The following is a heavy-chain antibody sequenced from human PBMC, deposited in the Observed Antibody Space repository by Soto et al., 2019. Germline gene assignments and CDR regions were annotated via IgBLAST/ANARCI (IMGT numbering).Heavy chain of an antibody. CDR2: ISGGGGST. CDR1: GFTFRNYA. Sequence: DEQLVESGGGSLQPGGSLRLACAASGFTFRNYAMTWVRQSPGKGLEWVSLISGGGGSTNYADSVKGRFSISRDNSQNMLYLQMNGLRGEDTALYYCAKLKGGLGRFYGMDAGGQGTMVIVSS. CDR3: AKLKGGLGRFYGMDA. D-gene: IGHD2-15*01. J-gene: IGHJ6*02. V-gene: IGHV3-23*04.